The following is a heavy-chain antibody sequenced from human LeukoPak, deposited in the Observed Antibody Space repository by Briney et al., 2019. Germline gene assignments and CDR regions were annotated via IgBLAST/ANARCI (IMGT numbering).Heavy chain of an antibody. CDR2: IYYSGST. CDR3: ARDLGGDYGDYPLVPLGY. V-gene: IGHV4-31*03. J-gene: IGHJ4*02. D-gene: IGHD4-17*01. CDR1: GXSISSGGDY. Sequence: SETLSLTCTVSGXSISSGGDYWSWIRQHPGKGLEWIGYIYYSGSTYYNPSLKSRVTISVDTSKNQFSLKLSSVSAADTAVYYCARDLGGDYGDYPLVPLGYWGQGTLVTVSS.